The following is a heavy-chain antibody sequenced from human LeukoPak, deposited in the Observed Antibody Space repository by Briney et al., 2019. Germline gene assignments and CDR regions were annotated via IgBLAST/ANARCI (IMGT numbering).Heavy chain of an antibody. J-gene: IGHJ4*02. Sequence: GKSLRLSCAASGFSFSSYGMHWVRQAPGKGLEWVAVILYDGSNKYYADSVKGRFTISRDNSKNTLYLQINSLRAEDTAVYFCAKAYYYDSSGYYPADYWGQGTLVTVSS. CDR1: GFSFSSYG. CDR2: ILYDGSNK. D-gene: IGHD3-22*01. V-gene: IGHV3-30*18. CDR3: AKAYYYDSSGYYPADY.